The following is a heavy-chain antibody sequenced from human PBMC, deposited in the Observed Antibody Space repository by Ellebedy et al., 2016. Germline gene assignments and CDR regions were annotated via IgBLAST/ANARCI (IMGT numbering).Heavy chain of an antibody. Sequence: GESLKISCAASGFAFNKYSMDWVRQAPGKGLEWVSFISTDSRVIYYADSVKGRFTISRDIARNSLYLQMKSLRDEDTAVYYCARDQNYYYYYGMDVWGQGTTVTVSS. CDR1: GFAFNKYS. J-gene: IGHJ6*02. CDR2: ISTDSRVI. CDR3: ARDQNYYYYYGMDV. V-gene: IGHV3-48*02.